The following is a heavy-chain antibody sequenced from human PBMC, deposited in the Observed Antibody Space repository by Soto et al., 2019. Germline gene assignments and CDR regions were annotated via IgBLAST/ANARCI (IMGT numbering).Heavy chain of an antibody. V-gene: IGHV1-69*04. CDR2: IIPILGIA. D-gene: IGHD2-21*01. Sequence: SVKVSCKASGGTFSSYTISWVRQAPGQGLEWMGRIIPILGIANYAQKFQGRVTITADKSTSTAYMELSSLRSEDTAVYYCAREVVVIANFDYWGQGTLVTVSS. CDR3: AREVVVIANFDY. J-gene: IGHJ4*02. CDR1: GGTFSSYT.